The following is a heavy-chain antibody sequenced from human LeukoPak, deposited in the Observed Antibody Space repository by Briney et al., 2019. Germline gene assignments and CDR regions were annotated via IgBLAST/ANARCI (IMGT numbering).Heavy chain of an antibody. V-gene: IGHV3-48*03. J-gene: IGHJ4*02. Sequence: GGSLRLSCAASGFTFSSYEMNWVRQAPGKGLEWVSYISSSGSTIYYADSVKGRFTISRDNAKNSLYLQMNSLRAEDTAVYYCARGAWFGELGVGVDYWGQGTLVTVSS. D-gene: IGHD3-10*01. CDR3: ARGAWFGELGVGVDY. CDR2: ISSSGSTI. CDR1: GFTFSSYE.